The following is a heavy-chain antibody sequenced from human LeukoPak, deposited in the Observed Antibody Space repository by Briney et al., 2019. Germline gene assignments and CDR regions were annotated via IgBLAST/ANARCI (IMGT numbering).Heavy chain of an antibody. V-gene: IGHV5-51*01. CDR3: ARLRWPRGGRSSFDY. J-gene: IGHJ4*02. Sequence: GESLKISCKGSGYSFTSHWIGWVRQMPGKGLEWMGIVNPDDSDTIYSPSFQGQVTISADESITTAYLQWSSLKAVDTAMYYCARLRWPRGGRSSFDYWGQGALVTVSS. CDR1: GYSFTSHW. CDR2: VNPDDSDT. D-gene: IGHD3-10*01.